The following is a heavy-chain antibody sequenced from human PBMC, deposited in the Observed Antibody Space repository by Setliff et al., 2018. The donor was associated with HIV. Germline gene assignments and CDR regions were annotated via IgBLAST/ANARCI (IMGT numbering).Heavy chain of an antibody. D-gene: IGHD3-22*01. CDR3: ARSRTSSGYYGVTGYGMDV. J-gene: IGHJ6*02. Sequence: PSETLSLTCTVSGGSISSDYWSWIRQPPGKGLEWIGYIYYSGSTNYNPSLKSRVTISVDTSNNQFSLKLSSVTAADTAVYYCARSRTSSGYYGVTGYGMDVWGQGTTVTVSS. CDR2: IYYSGST. V-gene: IGHV4-59*08. CDR1: GGSISSDY.